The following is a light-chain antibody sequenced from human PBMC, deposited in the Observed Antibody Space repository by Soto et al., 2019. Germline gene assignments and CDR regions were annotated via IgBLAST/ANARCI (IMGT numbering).Light chain of an antibody. CDR3: QSYDSSLSGPSYV. Sequence: QSVLTQPPSVSGAPGQRVTISCTGSSSNIGAGYDVHWYQQLPGTAPKLLIYGNSNRPSGVPDRFSGSKSGTSASLAITGLQVEDEADYYCQSYDSSLSGPSYVFGTGTKVTVL. CDR1: SSNIGAGYD. J-gene: IGLJ1*01. CDR2: GNS. V-gene: IGLV1-40*01.